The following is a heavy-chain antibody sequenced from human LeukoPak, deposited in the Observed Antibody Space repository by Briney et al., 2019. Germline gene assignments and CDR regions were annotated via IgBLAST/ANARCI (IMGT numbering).Heavy chain of an antibody. V-gene: IGHV4-59*01. J-gene: IGHJ3*02. CDR2: IHYSGSA. CDR3: ARLHYDGSGYYFGSGSDM. CDR1: GGSINKYY. D-gene: IGHD3-22*01. Sequence: PSETLSLTCTVSGGSINKYYWNWIRKPPGKGLEWIGYIHYSGSAHYNPSLNSRVTLSVDMSKKSFSLKLRSVTAADTAVYYCARLHYDGSGYYFGSGSDMWGQGTMVTVSS.